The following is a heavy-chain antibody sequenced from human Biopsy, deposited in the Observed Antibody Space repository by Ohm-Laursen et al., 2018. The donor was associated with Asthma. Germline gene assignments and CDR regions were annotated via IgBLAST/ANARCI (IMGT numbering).Heavy chain of an antibody. V-gene: IGHV4-34*01. D-gene: IGHD1-26*01. J-gene: IGHJ6*02. CDR2: THYSGDT. CDR3: ARGSSSRLSQWELLVSGGKRAHSYYGMDV. Sequence: PPGTLSLTCAVYGGSFSSNYWSWIRQTPGKGLEWLGDTHYSGDTHYNPSLSSRLTLSVDTSKNQFSLRLTSVTAADTAVYYCARGSSSRLSQWELLVSGGKRAHSYYGMDVWGQGTTVTVSS. CDR1: GGSFSSNY.